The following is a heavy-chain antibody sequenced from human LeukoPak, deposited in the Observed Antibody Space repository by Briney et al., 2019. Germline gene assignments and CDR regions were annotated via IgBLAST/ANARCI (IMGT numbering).Heavy chain of an antibody. V-gene: IGHV3-15*01. CDR1: GFTFSNAW. CDR3: TTDLTSPIDLVPATPMDYYYMDV. D-gene: IGHD2-2*01. Sequence: GGSLRLSCAASGFTFSNAWMSWVRQAPGKGLEWVGRIKSKTDGGTTDYAAPVKGRFTISRDDSKNTLYLQMNSLKTEDTAVYYCTTDLTSPIDLVPATPMDYYYMDVWGKGTTVTVSS. CDR2: IKSKTDGGTT. J-gene: IGHJ6*03.